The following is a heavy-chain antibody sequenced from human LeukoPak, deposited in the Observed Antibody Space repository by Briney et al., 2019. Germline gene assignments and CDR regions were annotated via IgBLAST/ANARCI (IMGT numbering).Heavy chain of an antibody. Sequence: PGGSLRLSCAASGFTFDDYAMHWVRQAPGKGLEWVSGISWNGGSIAYADSVKGRFTTSRDNAKNSLYLPMNRLRAEHTALYYCAKGGYSYDSPGYSFYFDYWGQGTLVTVSS. CDR2: ISWNGGSI. CDR1: GFTFDDYA. D-gene: IGHD3-22*01. CDR3: AKGGYSYDSPGYSFYFDY. J-gene: IGHJ4*02. V-gene: IGHV3-9*01.